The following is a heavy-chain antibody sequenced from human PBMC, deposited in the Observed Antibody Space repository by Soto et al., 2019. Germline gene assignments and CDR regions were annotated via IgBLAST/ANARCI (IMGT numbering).Heavy chain of an antibody. CDR1: GFTFSNYA. V-gene: IGHV3-23*01. J-gene: IGHJ4*02. CDR3: AKFFVETGSNSGWPWSFHY. CDR2: IRGSGGTT. D-gene: IGHD6-25*01. Sequence: EVQLLESGGGLVQPGRSLRLSCAASGFTFSNYAMSWVRQAPGQGLDWVSAIRGSGGTTYYADSVKGRFTISRDNSKNPLFLQMNSLRAEDAAVYYCAKFFVETGSNSGWPWSFHYWGQGTLVTVSS.